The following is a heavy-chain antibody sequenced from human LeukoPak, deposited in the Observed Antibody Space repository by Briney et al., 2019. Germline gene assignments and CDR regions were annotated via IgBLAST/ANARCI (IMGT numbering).Heavy chain of an antibody. Sequence: GGPLTLSCAASGFTFSIYRMSWLPPAPGKGRVWGANIKQDGSERYCVDSVKGRFTISRDNAKNSLYLQMNSLSAEDTAVYYCATMNIGARTLDCWGQGTLVTVSS. D-gene: IGHD6-6*01. CDR2: IKQDGSER. CDR1: GFTFSIYR. J-gene: IGHJ4*02. CDR3: ATMNIGARTLDC. V-gene: IGHV3-7*01.